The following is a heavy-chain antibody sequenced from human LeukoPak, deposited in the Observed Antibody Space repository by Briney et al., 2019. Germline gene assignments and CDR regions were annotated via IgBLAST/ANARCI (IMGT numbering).Heavy chain of an antibody. D-gene: IGHD4-11*01. CDR3: ARDSDYSRNGNGDWLDP. J-gene: IGHJ5*02. V-gene: IGHV1-18*04. CDR2: ISNYFGVT. CDR1: GFRFTSFG. Sequence: ASVNVSCKASGFRFTSFGISWVRQAPGQGFEWMGWISNYFGVTHYAEKFEDRVTMTIDKSTTTAYMELRSLRYDDTAIYYCARDSDYSRNGNGDWLDPWGQGTVVTVSS.